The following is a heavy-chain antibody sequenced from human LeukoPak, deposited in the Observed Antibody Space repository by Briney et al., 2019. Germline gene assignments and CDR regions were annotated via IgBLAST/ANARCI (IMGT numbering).Heavy chain of an antibody. Sequence: SETLSLTCAVYGGSFSGYYWSWIRQPPGKGLEWIGEINHSGSTNYNPSLKSRVTISVDTSKNQLSLKLSPVTAADTAVYYCARGAMVRTRFDYWGQGTLVTVSS. D-gene: IGHD3-10*01. CDR2: INHSGST. CDR1: GGSFSGYY. CDR3: ARGAMVRTRFDY. V-gene: IGHV4-34*01. J-gene: IGHJ4*02.